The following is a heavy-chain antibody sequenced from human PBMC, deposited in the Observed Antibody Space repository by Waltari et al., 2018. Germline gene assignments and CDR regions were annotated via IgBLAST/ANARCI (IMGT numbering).Heavy chain of an antibody. CDR1: GGSFSGYY. J-gene: IGHJ5*02. CDR3: ARGLHYYGSGIYNWFDP. V-gene: IGHV4-34*01. D-gene: IGHD3-10*01. Sequence: QVQLQQWGAGLLKPSETLSLTCAVYGGSFSGYYWSWIRQPPGKGLEWIGEINHSGSTNYHPSLKIRVTISGDTSKNQFSLKLSSVTAADTAVYYCARGLHYYGSGIYNWFDPWGQGTLVTVSS. CDR2: INHSGST.